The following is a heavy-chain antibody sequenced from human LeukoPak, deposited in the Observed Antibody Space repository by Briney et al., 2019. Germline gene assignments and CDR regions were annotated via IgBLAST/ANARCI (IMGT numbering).Heavy chain of an antibody. CDR3: RYAIAAADSLDY. CDR1: GGSFSGYY. J-gene: IGHJ4*02. Sequence: PSETLSLTCAVYGGSFSGYYWSWIRQPPGKGLEWVGEINHSGSTNYNPSLKSRVTISVDTSKNQFSLKLSSVTAADTAVYYCRYAIAAADSLDYWGQGTLVTVSS. V-gene: IGHV4-34*01. D-gene: IGHD6-13*01. CDR2: INHSGST.